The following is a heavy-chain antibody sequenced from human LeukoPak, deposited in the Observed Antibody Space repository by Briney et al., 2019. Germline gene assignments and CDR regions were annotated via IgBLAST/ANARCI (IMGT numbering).Heavy chain of an antibody. V-gene: IGHV4-59*01. CDR3: TRDRELGF. D-gene: IGHD1-26*01. Sequence: SETLSLTCTVSGGSISSYYWSWIRQPPGKGLEWIGYIYYSGSTNYNPSPKSRVTISGDTSKNQFSLKLTSVTAADTAVYYCTRDRELGFWGQGTLVTVSS. J-gene: IGHJ4*02. CDR2: IYYSGST. CDR1: GGSISSYY.